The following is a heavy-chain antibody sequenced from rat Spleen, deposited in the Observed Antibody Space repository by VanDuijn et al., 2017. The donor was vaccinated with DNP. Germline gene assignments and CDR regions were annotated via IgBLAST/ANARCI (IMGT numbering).Heavy chain of an antibody. D-gene: IGHD1-2*01. Sequence: QVQLKESGPDLVQPSQTLSLTCTVSGFSLTSYHVSWVRQPPGKGLEWVGVIWTGGSTPYNSLLESRLNISRDTPKSQVFLKMKSLQTEDTATYYCGRGFYSSYIPFTMFVVDAWGPGASVTVSS. CDR3: GRGFYSSYIPFTMFVVDA. CDR2: IWTGGST. J-gene: IGHJ4*01. V-gene: IGHV2-43*01. CDR1: GFSLTSYH.